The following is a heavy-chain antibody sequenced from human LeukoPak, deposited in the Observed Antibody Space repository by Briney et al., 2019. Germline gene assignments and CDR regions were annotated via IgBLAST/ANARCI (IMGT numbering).Heavy chain of an antibody. J-gene: IGHJ6*02. CDR1: GFTFSSYA. Sequence: GGSLRLSCAASGFTFSSYAMSWVRQAPGKGLEWVSAISGSGGSTYYADSVKGRFTISRDNSKNTLYLQMNSLRAEDTAVYYCAKRAGTSLYYYYGMDVWGQGTTVTVSS. D-gene: IGHD6-13*01. CDR2: ISGSGGST. V-gene: IGHV3-23*01. CDR3: AKRAGTSLYYYYGMDV.